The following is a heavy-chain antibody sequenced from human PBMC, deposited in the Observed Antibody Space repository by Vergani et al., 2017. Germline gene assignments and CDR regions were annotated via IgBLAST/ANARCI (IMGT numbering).Heavy chain of an antibody. J-gene: IGHJ3*02. D-gene: IGHD3-22*01. V-gene: IGHV3-11*04. CDR3: ARLNYYDSSAYYDAFDI. CDR2: ISSSSSTI. CDR1: GGSFSGYY. Sequence: QVQLQQWGAGLLKPSETLSLTCAVYGGSFSGYYWSWIRQPPGKGLEWVSYISSSSSTIYYADSVKGRFTISRDNAKNSLYLQMNSLRAEDTAVYYCARLNYYDSSAYYDAFDIWGQGTMVTVSS.